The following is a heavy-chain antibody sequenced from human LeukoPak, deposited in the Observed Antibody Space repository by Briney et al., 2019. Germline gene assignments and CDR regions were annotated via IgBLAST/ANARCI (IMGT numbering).Heavy chain of an antibody. J-gene: IGHJ5*02. CDR3: ARDPWYSSSLGNWFDP. CDR2: ISSSSSYI. CDR1: GFTFRSYS. D-gene: IGHD6-6*01. V-gene: IGHV3-21*01. Sequence: GGSLRLSCAASGFTFRSYSMNWVRQAPGKGLEWVSSISSSSSYIYYADSVKGRFTISRDNAKNSLYLQMNSLRAEDTAVYYCARDPWYSSSLGNWFDPWGQGTLVTVSS.